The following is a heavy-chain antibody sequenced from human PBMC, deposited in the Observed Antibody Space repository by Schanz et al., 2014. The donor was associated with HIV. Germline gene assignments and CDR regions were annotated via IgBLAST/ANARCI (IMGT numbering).Heavy chain of an antibody. CDR3: AKGGRDILSYYGMDV. D-gene: IGHD2-15*01. CDR1: RFTFSSYA. CDR2: ISDSGGST. J-gene: IGHJ6*02. Sequence: EVQLLESGGGLVQPGGSLRLSCAASRFTFSSYAMSWVRQAPGKGLEWVSVISDSGGSTYYADSVKGRFTISRDNSKNTLYLQMNSLRAEDTAVYYCAKGGRDILSYYGMDVWGQGTTVTVSS. V-gene: IGHV3-23*01.